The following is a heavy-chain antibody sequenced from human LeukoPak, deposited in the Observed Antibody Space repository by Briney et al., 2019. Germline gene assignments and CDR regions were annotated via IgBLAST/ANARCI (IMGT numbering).Heavy chain of an antibody. V-gene: IGHV3-48*01. CDR2: IACTGTI. Sequence: SGGSLRLSCTASGYIFSRYSMNWVRQAPGRGLEWVAYIACTGTIHYADSVRGRFVISRDNAKNSLYLQMNSLRADDTAVYYCARDPHSLDYWGQGTRVTVSS. J-gene: IGHJ4*02. CDR3: ARDPHSLDY. CDR1: GYIFSRYS.